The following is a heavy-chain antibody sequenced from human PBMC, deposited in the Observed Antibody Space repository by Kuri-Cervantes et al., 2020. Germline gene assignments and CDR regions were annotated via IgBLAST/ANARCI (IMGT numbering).Heavy chain of an antibody. CDR1: GFTFSSCG. CDR3: AKGMYYYDSSGYLGSGFDY. D-gene: IGHD3-22*01. J-gene: IGHJ4*02. V-gene: IGHV3-33*06. CDR2: IWYDGSNK. Sequence: LSLTCAASGFTFSSCGMHWVRQAPGKGLEWVAVIWYDGSNKYYADSVKGRFTISRDNSKNTLYLQMNSLRAEDTAVYYCAKGMYYYDSSGYLGSGFDYWGQGTLVTDSS.